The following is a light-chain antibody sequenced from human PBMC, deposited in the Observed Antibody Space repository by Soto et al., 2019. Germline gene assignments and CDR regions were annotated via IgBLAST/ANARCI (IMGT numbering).Light chain of an antibody. CDR2: DAS. CDR1: QSITTY. V-gene: IGKV1-5*01. Sequence: GDRVTITCRATQSITTYLAWYQQKPGKAPKLLIYDASSLESGVPSRFSGSGSGTEFTLTISSLQPDDFATYYCKQYHSYSQTFGQGTKVDIK. CDR3: KQYHSYSQT. J-gene: IGKJ1*01.